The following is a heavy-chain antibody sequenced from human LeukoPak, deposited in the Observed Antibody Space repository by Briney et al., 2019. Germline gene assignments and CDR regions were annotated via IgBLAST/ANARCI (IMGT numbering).Heavy chain of an antibody. CDR3: AKDQIKGRYSYGYMIDY. V-gene: IGHV3-30-3*01. CDR1: GFTFSSYA. J-gene: IGHJ4*02. CDR2: ISYDGSNK. Sequence: GRSLSLSCAASGFTFSSYAIHWVRQAPGKGLEWVAVISYDGSNKYYADSVKGRFTISRDNSKNTLYLQMNSLRAEDTAVYYCAKDQIKGRYSYGYMIDYWGQGTLVTVSS. D-gene: IGHD5-18*01.